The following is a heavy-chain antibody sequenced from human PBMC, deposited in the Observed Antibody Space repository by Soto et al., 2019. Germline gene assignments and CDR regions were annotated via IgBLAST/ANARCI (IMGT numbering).Heavy chain of an antibody. J-gene: IGHJ3*02. V-gene: IGHV2-5*01. D-gene: IGHD1-1*01. CDR2: IFWNDDK. CDR3: AHRRGASTTGGAFDI. CDR1: GFSFSTSGAG. Sequence: QITVKESGPPLVTPTQTLTLTCTFSGFSFSTSGAGVGWIRQPPGKALEWLALIFWNDDKRYTPSLNSRLTITKDTSKNPVVLTMSNLDPVDTATYFCAHRRGASTTGGAFDIWGLGTKVTVSS.